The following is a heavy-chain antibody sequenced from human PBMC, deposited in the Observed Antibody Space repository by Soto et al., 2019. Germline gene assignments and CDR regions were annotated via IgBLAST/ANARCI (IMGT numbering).Heavy chain of an antibody. D-gene: IGHD3-16*02. J-gene: IGHJ6*02. CDR2: IKNGAGDP. CDR1: GLTLGSYR. CDR3: VRLSGLDV. Sequence: PGGTLRLSCAASGLTLGSYRMYWVRQTPGQGLVWVARIKNGAGDPSYAECVKGRVTISRDNAKNTLYLQMSSLRSEYTAVCYCVRLSGLDVWGQGTTVPVSS. V-gene: IGHV3-74*01.